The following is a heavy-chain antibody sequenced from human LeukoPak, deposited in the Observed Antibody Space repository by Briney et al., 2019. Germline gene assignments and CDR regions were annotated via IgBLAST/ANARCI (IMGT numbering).Heavy chain of an antibody. Sequence: PGGSLRLSCTASGFTFGDYAINWVRQAPGKGLGWVSVIYSGGSTYYADSVRGRFTISRDNSKNTLYLQMNSLRAEDTAVYYCAREQLGLGGMDVWGQGTTVTVSS. CDR2: IYSGGST. J-gene: IGHJ6*02. V-gene: IGHV3-53*01. D-gene: IGHD6-6*01. CDR1: GFTFGDYA. CDR3: AREQLGLGGMDV.